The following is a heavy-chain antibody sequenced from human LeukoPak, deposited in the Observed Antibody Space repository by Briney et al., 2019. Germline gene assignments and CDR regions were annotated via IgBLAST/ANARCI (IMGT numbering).Heavy chain of an antibody. CDR2: INPNGGGT. CDR3: ARGGYSYGYLDY. Sequence: ASVKVSCKASGYTFTAYYIHWVRQAPGQGLEWLGVINPNGGGTDYAQKFQGRVTMTRDTSISTAYMELSSLRSDDTAVYYCARGGYSYGYLDYWGQGTLVTVSS. J-gene: IGHJ4*02. V-gene: IGHV1-2*02. CDR1: GYTFTAYY. D-gene: IGHD5-18*01.